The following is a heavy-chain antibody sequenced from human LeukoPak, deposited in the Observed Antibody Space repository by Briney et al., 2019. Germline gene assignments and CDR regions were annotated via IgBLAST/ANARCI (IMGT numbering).Heavy chain of an antibody. Sequence: SETLSLTCTVSGGSISSSSYYWGWIRQPPGKGLEWIGSIYYSGSTYYNPSLKSRVTISVDTSKNQFSLKLSSVTAADTAVYYCAREPYGDQLLSPQDDYWGQGTLVTVSS. CDR2: IYYSGST. D-gene: IGHD4-17*01. J-gene: IGHJ4*02. CDR1: GGSISSSSYY. CDR3: AREPYGDQLLSPQDDY. V-gene: IGHV4-39*02.